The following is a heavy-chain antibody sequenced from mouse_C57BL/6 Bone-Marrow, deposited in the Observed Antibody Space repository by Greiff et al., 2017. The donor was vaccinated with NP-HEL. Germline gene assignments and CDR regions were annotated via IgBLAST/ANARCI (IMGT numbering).Heavy chain of an antibody. D-gene: IGHD1-1*01. Sequence: QVQLQQSGAELVRPGASVTLSCKASGYTFTDYEMHWVKQTPVHGLEWIGAIDPETGGTAYNQKFKGKAILTADKSSSTAYMELRSLTSEDSAVYYCTRGKYYYGSSYSVYYFDYWGQGTTLTVSS. J-gene: IGHJ2*01. CDR1: GYTFTDYE. CDR3: TRGKYYYGSSYSVYYFDY. CDR2: IDPETGGT. V-gene: IGHV1-15*01.